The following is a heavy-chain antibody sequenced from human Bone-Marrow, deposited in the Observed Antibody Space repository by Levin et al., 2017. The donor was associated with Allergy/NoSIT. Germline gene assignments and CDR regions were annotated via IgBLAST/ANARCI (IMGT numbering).Heavy chain of an antibody. CDR3: AGRNYGSGSPTKNFDY. J-gene: IGHJ4*02. V-gene: IGHV5-10-1*01. CDR2: IDPSDSYT. D-gene: IGHD3-10*01. CDR1: GYSFTSYW. Sequence: EASVKVSCKGSGYSFTSYWISWVRQMPGKGLEWMGRIDPSDSYTNYSPSFQGHVTISADKSISTAYLQWSSLKASDTAMYYCAGRNYGSGSPTKNFDYWGQGTLVTVSS.